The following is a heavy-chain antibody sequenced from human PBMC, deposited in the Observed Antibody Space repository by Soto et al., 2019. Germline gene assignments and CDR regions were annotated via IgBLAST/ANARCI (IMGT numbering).Heavy chain of an antibody. D-gene: IGHD3-22*01. CDR3: ATGGYYYDSSGYYPNYGMDV. Sequence: QVQLVQSGAEVKKPGSSVKVSCKASGGTFSSYAISWVRQAPGQGLEWMGGIIPIFGTANYAQKFQGRVTTTADESTRTAYMELSSRRSEDTAVYYCATGGYYYDSSGYYPNYGMDVWGQGTTVTVSS. V-gene: IGHV1-69*12. CDR2: IIPIFGTA. CDR1: GGTFSSYA. J-gene: IGHJ6*02.